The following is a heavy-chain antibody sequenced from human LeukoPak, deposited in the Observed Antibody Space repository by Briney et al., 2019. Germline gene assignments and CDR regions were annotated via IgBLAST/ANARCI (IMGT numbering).Heavy chain of an antibody. CDR3: ARHRSPSSLSYFDI. CDR1: GASISSYY. CDR2: IYTSETT. D-gene: IGHD6-19*01. V-gene: IGHV4-4*09. J-gene: IGHJ4*02. Sequence: SETLSLTCTVSGASISSYYWSWIRQPPGKGLEWIGYIYTSETTNYNPSLRSRVTISIDTSKNQLSLRLSSVTAADTAVYYCARHRSPSSLSYFDIWGQGSLVTVSS.